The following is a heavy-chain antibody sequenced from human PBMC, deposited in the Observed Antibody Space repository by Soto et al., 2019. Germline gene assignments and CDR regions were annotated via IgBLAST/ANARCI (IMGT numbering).Heavy chain of an antibody. Sequence: GGSLRLSCAASGFTFSSDSMNWVRQAPGKGPEWVANIKPDGSEQYYVDSVKGRFTISRDSANNSLYLQMNSLRAEDTAVYFCARGNWNYYYGFDVWGQGTTVTVSS. V-gene: IGHV3-7*01. J-gene: IGHJ6*02. CDR2: IKPDGSEQ. D-gene: IGHD1-20*01. CDR3: ARGNWNYYYGFDV. CDR1: GFTFSSDS.